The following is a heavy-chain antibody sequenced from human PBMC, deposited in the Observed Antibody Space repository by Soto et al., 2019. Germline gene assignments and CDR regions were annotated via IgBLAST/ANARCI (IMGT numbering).Heavy chain of an antibody. Sequence: EVQLLESGGGLVQPGGSLRLSCAASGFTFSSYAMSWVRQAPGKGLEWVSAISGSGGSTYYADSVKGRFTISRDNSKNTLYLQMNSLRAEDTAVYYCAKAIYDSRGYYHLRPGAFDIWGQGTMVTVSS. CDR2: ISGSGGST. V-gene: IGHV3-23*01. CDR3: AKAIYDSRGYYHLRPGAFDI. CDR1: GFTFSSYA. J-gene: IGHJ3*02. D-gene: IGHD3-22*01.